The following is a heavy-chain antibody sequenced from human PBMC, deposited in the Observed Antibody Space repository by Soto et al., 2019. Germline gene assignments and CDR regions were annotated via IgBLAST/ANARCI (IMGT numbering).Heavy chain of an antibody. D-gene: IGHD6-19*01. Sequence: ASVKVSCKASGYTFTGYAMHWVRQAPGQRLEWMGWINAGNGNTKYSQKFQGRVTITRDTSASTAYMELSSLRSEDTAVYYCARAVAVPADFDYWGQGTPVTVSS. CDR1: GYTFTGYA. CDR3: ARAVAVPADFDY. V-gene: IGHV1-3*01. J-gene: IGHJ4*02. CDR2: INAGNGNT.